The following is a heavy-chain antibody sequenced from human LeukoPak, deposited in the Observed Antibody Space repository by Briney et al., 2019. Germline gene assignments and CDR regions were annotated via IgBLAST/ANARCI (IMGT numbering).Heavy chain of an antibody. J-gene: IGHJ4*02. CDR2: ISYDGSNK. V-gene: IGHV3-30*18. CDR3: AKDYATGQALDPHFDY. CDR1: GFTFSSYG. Sequence: PGGSLRLSCAASGFTFSSYGMHWVRQAPGKGLEWVAVISYDGSNKYYADSVKGRFTISRDNSKNTLYLQMNSLRAEDTAVYYCAKDYATGQALDPHFDYWGQGTLVTVSS. D-gene: IGHD3-10*01.